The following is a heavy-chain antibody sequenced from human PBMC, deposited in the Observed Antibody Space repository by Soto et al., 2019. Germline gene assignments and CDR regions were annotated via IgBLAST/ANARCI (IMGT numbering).Heavy chain of an antibody. V-gene: IGHV1-2*04. J-gene: IGHJ4*02. CDR2: INPNSGGT. Sequence: GASVKVSCKASGYTFTGYYMHWVRQAPGQGLEWMGWINPNSGGTNYAQKFQGWVTMTRDTSISTAYMELSRLRSDDTAVYYCARDLGGYSSYDLGYWGQGTLVTVSS. CDR1: GYTFTGYY. CDR3: ARDLGGYSSYDLGY. D-gene: IGHD5-12*01.